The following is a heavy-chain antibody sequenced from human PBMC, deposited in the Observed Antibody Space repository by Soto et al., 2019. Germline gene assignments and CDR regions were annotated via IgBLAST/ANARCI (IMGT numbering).Heavy chain of an antibody. D-gene: IGHD3-22*01. J-gene: IGHJ2*01. CDR3: ARMYYYDGSGYYYKYWYFDL. Sequence: EVQLVESGGGLVQPGGSLRLSCAASGFSVSSSYMSWVRQAPGKGLEWVSVIYSGGSTYYADSVKGRFTISRDNSKNTLYLQMNSLRAEDTAVYYCARMYYYDGSGYYYKYWYFDLWVRGTLVTVSS. V-gene: IGHV3-66*01. CDR2: IYSGGST. CDR1: GFSVSSSY.